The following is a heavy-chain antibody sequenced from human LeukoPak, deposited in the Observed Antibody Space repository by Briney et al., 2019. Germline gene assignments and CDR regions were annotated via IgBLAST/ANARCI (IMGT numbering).Heavy chain of an antibody. Sequence: ASVKVSCKASGYTFTSYGISWVRQAPGQGLEWMGWISAYNGNTNYAQKLQGRVTITADKSTSTAYMELSSLRSEDTAVYYCAREYDILTGYYKSWFDPWGQGTLVTVSS. D-gene: IGHD3-9*01. CDR3: AREYDILTGYYKSWFDP. V-gene: IGHV1-18*01. CDR2: ISAYNGNT. CDR1: GYTFTSYG. J-gene: IGHJ5*02.